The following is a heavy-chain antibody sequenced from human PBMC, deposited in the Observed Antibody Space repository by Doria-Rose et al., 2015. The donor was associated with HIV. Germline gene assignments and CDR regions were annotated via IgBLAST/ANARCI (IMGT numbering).Heavy chain of an antibody. Sequence: SGPVLVKPTETLTLTCTVSGVSLSSPGMGVSWIRQPPGKALEWLANIFSDDVRSYKTSLRSRLTISRCTSKSQVVLTMTDMDPVDTATYYCARIKSSRWYHKYYFDFWGQGTLVIVSA. D-gene: IGHD6-13*01. CDR2: IFSDDVR. V-gene: IGHV2-26*01. J-gene: IGHJ4*02. CDR1: GVSLSSPGMG. CDR3: ARIKSSRWYHKYYFDF.